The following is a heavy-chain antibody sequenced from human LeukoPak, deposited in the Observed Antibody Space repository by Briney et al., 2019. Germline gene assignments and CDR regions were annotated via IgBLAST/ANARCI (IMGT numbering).Heavy chain of an antibody. J-gene: IGHJ6*03. V-gene: IGHV4-4*07. CDR1: GFTVSSNY. Sequence: GSLRLSCAASGFTVSSNYMSWVRHEPGKGLEWIGCIYTSGSTNYNPSLKSRVTMSVDTSKNQFSLKLSSVTAADTAVYYCARDLHYMDVWGKGTTVTVSS. CDR2: IYTSGST. CDR3: ARDLHYMDV.